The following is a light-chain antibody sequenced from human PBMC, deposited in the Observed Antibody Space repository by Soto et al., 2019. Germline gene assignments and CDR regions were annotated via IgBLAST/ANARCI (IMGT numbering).Light chain of an antibody. V-gene: IGKV1-8*01. CDR3: QQYYSYPPIT. CDR2: AAS. CDR1: QGISSY. Sequence: AIRMTQSPSSFSASTGDRVTITCRASQGISSYLAWYQQKPGKAPKLLIYAASTLESGVPSRFSGSGSGTDFTLTISCLQSEDFATYDCQQYYSYPPITFGQGTRLELK. J-gene: IGKJ5*01.